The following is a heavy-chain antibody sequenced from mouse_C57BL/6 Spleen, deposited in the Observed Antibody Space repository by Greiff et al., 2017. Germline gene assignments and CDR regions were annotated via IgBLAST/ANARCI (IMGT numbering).Heavy chain of an antibody. Sequence: VQLQQPGAELVRPGSSVKLSCKASGYTFTSYWMHWVKQRPIQGLEWIGNIDPSDSETHYNQKFKDKATLTVDKSSSTAYMQLSSLTSEDSAVYYCARYGPVVDYYFDYWGQGTTLTVSS. CDR2: IDPSDSET. CDR3: ARYGPVVDYYFDY. CDR1: GYTFTSYW. V-gene: IGHV1-52*01. J-gene: IGHJ2*01. D-gene: IGHD1-1*01.